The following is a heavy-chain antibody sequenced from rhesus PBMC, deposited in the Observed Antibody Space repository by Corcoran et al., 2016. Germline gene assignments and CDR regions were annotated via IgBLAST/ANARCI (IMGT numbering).Heavy chain of an antibody. D-gene: IGHD3-9*01. V-gene: IGHV4S10*01. Sequence: QVQLQESGPGVVKPSETLSLTCAVSGGSISDSYRWSWISQPPGTGREWIGYICGSSTSTNNNPSLNSRVPPAKDTSKNQFAVKLSSVTAADTAVYYCAREPRCTRMITVTITSFDYWGQGVLVTVSS. CDR3: AREPRCTRMITVTITSFDY. J-gene: IGHJ4*01. CDR1: GGSISDSYR. CDR2: ICGSSTST.